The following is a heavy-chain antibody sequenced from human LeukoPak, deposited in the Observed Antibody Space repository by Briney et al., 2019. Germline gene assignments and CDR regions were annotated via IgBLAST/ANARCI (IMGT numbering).Heavy chain of an antibody. CDR3: ARALDYSSGWYSIGFRYYYYYMDV. Sequence: PSETLSLTCAVSGGSISSSNWWSWVRQPPGKGLEWIGEIYHSGSTNYNPSLKSRVTISVDKSKNQFSLKLSSVTAADTAVYYCARALDYSSGWYSIGFRYYYYYMDVWGKGTTVTVSS. V-gene: IGHV4-4*02. J-gene: IGHJ6*03. CDR2: IYHSGST. D-gene: IGHD6-19*01. CDR1: GGSISSSNW.